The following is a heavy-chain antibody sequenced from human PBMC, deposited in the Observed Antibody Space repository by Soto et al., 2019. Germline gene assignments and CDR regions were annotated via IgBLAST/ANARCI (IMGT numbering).Heavy chain of an antibody. Sequence: SETLSLTCTVSGGTVSSGGYYWSWIRQPPGKGLEWIGYISSRGSASYNPSLKSRVTISVDTSKNQFSLKLTSVTAADTAVYYCAMAGSYRYFDAWGQGTLVTVSS. CDR3: AMAGSYRYFDA. V-gene: IGHV4-61*08. D-gene: IGHD1-26*01. CDR2: ISSRGSA. J-gene: IGHJ4*02. CDR1: GGTVSSGGYY.